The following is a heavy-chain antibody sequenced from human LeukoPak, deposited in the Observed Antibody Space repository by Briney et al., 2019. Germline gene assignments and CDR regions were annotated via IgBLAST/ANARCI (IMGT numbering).Heavy chain of an antibody. Sequence: GRSLRLSCAASGFTFSNFGMHWVRQAPGKGLEWVAVISYDGSLKHYLDSVKGRFTISRDHSKNTLYLQMDSLRVEDTAVYYCAKKYSYGSGAGDALDIWGHGTLVTVSS. CDR1: GFTFSNFG. D-gene: IGHD3-10*01. CDR2: ISYDGSLK. J-gene: IGHJ3*02. CDR3: AKKYSYGSGAGDALDI. V-gene: IGHV3-30*18.